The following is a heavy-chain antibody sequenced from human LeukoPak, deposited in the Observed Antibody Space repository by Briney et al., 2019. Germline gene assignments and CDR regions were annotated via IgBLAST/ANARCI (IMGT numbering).Heavy chain of an antibody. V-gene: IGHV1-58*01. J-gene: IGHJ4*02. CDR2: IVVGSGKT. CDR1: GFTFSSSA. D-gene: IGHD3-9*01. Sequence: GASVKVSCKASGFTFSSSAVQWVRQARGQRLEWKGWIVVGSGKTNYAQKFQERVTITRDMSTSTAYMELSSLRSEDTAVYYCAADGDILTGYYKFDYWGQGTLVTVSS. CDR3: AADGDILTGYYKFDY.